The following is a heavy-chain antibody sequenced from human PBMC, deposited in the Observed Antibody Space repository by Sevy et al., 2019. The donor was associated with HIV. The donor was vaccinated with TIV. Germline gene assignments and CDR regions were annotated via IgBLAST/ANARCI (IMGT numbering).Heavy chain of an antibody. J-gene: IGHJ5*02. CDR2: SDPQHGET. Sequence: ASVKVSCKVSGYTLTKLSIHWVRQAPGKGLEWMGNSDPQHGETIYAQNFQGRVTMTEDTSTDTAFMELSSLTSEDTALYYCAIVGLRYFSGSSVYQGVWFDPWGQGTLVTVSS. V-gene: IGHV1-24*01. D-gene: IGHD2-15*01. CDR3: AIVGLRYFSGSSVYQGVWFDP. CDR1: GYTLTKLS.